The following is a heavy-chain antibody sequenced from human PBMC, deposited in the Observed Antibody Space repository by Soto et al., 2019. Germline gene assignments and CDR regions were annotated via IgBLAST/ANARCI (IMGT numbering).Heavy chain of an antibody. D-gene: IGHD4-17*01. Sequence: SVTVSCKASGGTFSSYAISWVRQAPGQGLEWMGGIIAIYGTANYAQKFQGRVTITTDKSTSTAYMELSSLRSEDTAVYYCARVGPGDTTDYWGQGTLVTVSS. CDR2: IIAIYGTA. CDR3: ARVGPGDTTDY. J-gene: IGHJ4*02. CDR1: GGTFSSYA. V-gene: IGHV1-69*05.